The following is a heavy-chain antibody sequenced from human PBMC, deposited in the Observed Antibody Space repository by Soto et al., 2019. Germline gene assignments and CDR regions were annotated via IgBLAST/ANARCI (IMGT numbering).Heavy chain of an antibody. Sequence: PSETLSLTCAVSGGSISSSNWWSWVRQPPGKGLEWIGEIYHSGSTNYNPSLKSRVTISVDKSKNQFSLKLSSVTAADTAVYYCARVSILNGYYEQYYYYGMDVWGQGTTVTGSS. CDR1: GGSISSSNW. CDR2: IYHSGST. J-gene: IGHJ6*02. CDR3: ARVSILNGYYEQYYYYGMDV. D-gene: IGHD3-9*01. V-gene: IGHV4-4*02.